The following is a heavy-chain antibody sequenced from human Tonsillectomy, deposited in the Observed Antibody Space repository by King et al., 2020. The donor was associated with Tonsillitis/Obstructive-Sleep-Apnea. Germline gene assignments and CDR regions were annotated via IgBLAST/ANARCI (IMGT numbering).Heavy chain of an antibody. V-gene: IGHV3-30*04. CDR1: GFTFSNYA. CDR2: ISDDGSYK. D-gene: IGHD2-2*02. Sequence: VQLVESGGGVVQPGRSLRLSCAASGFTFSNYAIHWVRQAPGKGLEWVAIISDDGSYKYYADSVKGRFTISRDNSKNTLYLQLNSLRAEDTAVYYCARGLLYCSGTNCYTFYGIDVWGQGTTVTVSS. J-gene: IGHJ6*02. CDR3: ARGLLYCSGTNCYTFYGIDV.